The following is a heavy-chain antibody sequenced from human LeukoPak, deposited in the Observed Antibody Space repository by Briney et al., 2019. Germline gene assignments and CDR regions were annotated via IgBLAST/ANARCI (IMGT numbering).Heavy chain of an antibody. Sequence: SETLSLTCTVSGDSISRFYWSWIRQPPGKGLESIGYVYYSGSPTYGPSLNSRVTISVDTSKNQFSLKLSSVTAADTAVYYCARSIFGWYYFDYWGQGTLVTVSS. V-gene: IGHV4-59*01. CDR2: VYYSGSP. J-gene: IGHJ4*02. D-gene: IGHD3-3*02. CDR1: GDSISRFY. CDR3: ARSIFGWYYFDY.